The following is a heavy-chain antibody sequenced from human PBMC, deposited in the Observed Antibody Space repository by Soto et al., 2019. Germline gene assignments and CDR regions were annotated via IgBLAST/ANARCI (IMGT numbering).Heavy chain of an antibody. V-gene: IGHV4-31*03. CDR1: GGSISSGGYY. CDR2: IYYSGTT. Sequence: SETLSLTCTVSGGSISSGGYYWSWIRQHPGKGLEWIGYIYYSGTTYYNPSLKSRVSTSADTSKDQFSLKLSSVTTADTAVYYCARGLYTYYDNMPHFDSWGQGTLVTVSS. J-gene: IGHJ4*02. D-gene: IGHD3-16*01. CDR3: ARGLYTYYDNMPHFDS.